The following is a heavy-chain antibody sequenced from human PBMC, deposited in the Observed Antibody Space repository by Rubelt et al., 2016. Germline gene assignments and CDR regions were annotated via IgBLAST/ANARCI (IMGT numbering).Heavy chain of an antibody. V-gene: IGHV1-69*01. Sequence: QVQLVQSGAEVKKPGSSVKVSCKASGGTFSSYAISWVRQAPGQGLEWMGGIIPIFGTSNFDRKFQGRGRITAGESTGTAYMELSSLRSEDTAVYYCASGLGLEWYFDLWGRGTLVTVSS. CDR3: ASGLGLEWYFDL. D-gene: IGHD6-19*01. CDR2: IIPIFGTS. J-gene: IGHJ2*01. CDR1: GGTFSSYA.